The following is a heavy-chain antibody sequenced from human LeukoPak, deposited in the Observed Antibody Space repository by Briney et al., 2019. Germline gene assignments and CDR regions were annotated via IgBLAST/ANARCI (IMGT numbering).Heavy chain of an antibody. CDR2: FDPEDGET. Sequence: GASVKVSCKVSGYTLTELSMHWVRQAPGKGLEWMGGFDPEDGETIYAQKFQGRVTMTEDTSTDTAYMELSSLRSEDTAVYYCATGQKDYQPNEFDYWGQGTLVTVSS. V-gene: IGHV1-24*01. CDR3: ATGQKDYQPNEFDY. CDR1: GYTLTELS. D-gene: IGHD2-8*01. J-gene: IGHJ4*02.